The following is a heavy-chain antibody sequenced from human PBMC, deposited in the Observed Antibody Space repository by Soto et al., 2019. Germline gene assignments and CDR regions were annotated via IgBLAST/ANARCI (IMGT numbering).Heavy chain of an antibody. D-gene: IGHD3-22*01. CDR2: MYFGGSF. Sequence: SETLSLTCTVSGDSVSTGYWSWVRQPPGKGLEWIGFMYFGGSFNYNPSLTSRVTISVETSKNQFSMKMTSVTAADTAVYYCAKSYYDSTGFAVDPWGQRTLVTVSS. V-gene: IGHV4-59*02. CDR1: GDSVSTGY. CDR3: AKSYYDSTGFAVDP. J-gene: IGHJ5*02.